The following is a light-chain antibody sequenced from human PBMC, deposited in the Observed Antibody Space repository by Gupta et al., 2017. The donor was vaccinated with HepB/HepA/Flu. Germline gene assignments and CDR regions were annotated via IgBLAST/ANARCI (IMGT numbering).Light chain of an antibody. CDR1: SSNIGSNN. CDR2: SDN. Sequence: SLLTQPPSASGTPGQRVTISCSGSSSNIGSNNVNWYQQVPGTAPKLLIYSDNQRPSGVPERFSGSKCGTSASMAISGLQAEDEADYYCAAWDDRMNGYVFGSGTKVTVL. CDR3: AAWDDRMNGYV. V-gene: IGLV1-44*01. J-gene: IGLJ1*01.